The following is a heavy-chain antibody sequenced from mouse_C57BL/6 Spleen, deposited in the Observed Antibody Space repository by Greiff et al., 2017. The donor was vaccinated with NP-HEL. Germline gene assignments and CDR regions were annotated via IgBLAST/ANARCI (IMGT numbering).Heavy chain of an antibody. Sequence: QVQLQQPGAELVKPGASVKLSCKASGYTFTSYWMHWVKQRPGQGLEWIGMIHPNSGSTNYNEKFKSKATLTVDKSSSTAYMQRSSLTAEDSAVYYCAGGSSYAMDYWGQGTSVTVSS. V-gene: IGHV1-64*01. CDR2: IHPNSGST. D-gene: IGHD1-1*01. J-gene: IGHJ4*01. CDR1: GYTFTSYW. CDR3: AGGSSYAMDY.